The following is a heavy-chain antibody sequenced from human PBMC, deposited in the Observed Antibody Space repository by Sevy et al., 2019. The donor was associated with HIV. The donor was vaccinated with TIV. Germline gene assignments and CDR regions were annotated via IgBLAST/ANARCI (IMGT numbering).Heavy chain of an antibody. CDR2: ISSSSNYI. CDR1: GFTFSTYT. V-gene: IGHV3-21*01. D-gene: IGHD3-16*01. J-gene: IGHJ4*02. CDR3: VREGLGGFSYSLDC. Sequence: GGSLRLSCAASGFTFSTYTMNWVRQAPGKGLQWVSSISSSSNYIYYADSVKGRFTISRDNTKTSLFLQMNSLSAEDTGVYYCVREGLGGFSYSLDCWGQGTLVTVSS.